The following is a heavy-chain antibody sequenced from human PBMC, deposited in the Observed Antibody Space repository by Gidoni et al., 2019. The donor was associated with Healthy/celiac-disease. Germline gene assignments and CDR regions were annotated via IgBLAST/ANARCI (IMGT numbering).Heavy chain of an antibody. D-gene: IGHD3-22*01. CDR3: AKARRSGGSGYYYDSSGYPDY. CDR2: ISCDGGST. CDR1: GFTFDDYP. V-gene: IGHV3-43*01. Sequence: EVQLVESGGVVVQPGGSLRLSCAASGFTFDDYPMHWVRQAPVKGLGLVVLISCDGGSTYYADSVNGRFTISRDNSKNSLYLQMNSLRTEDTALYYCAKARRSGGSGYYYDSSGYPDYWGQGTLVTVSS. J-gene: IGHJ4*02.